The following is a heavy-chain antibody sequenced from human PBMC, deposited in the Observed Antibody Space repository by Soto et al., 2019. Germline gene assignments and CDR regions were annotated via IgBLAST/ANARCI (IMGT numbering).Heavy chain of an antibody. CDR3: ARSNYDFWRANWFDP. V-gene: IGHV4-4*02. CDR2: IYHSGST. D-gene: IGHD3-3*01. Sequence: SETLSLTCAVSGGSISSSNWWSWVRQPPGKGLEWIGEIYHSGSTNYNPSLKSRVTISVDKSKNQFSLKLSSVTAADTAVYYCARSNYDFWRANWFDPWGQGTLVTVSS. J-gene: IGHJ5*02. CDR1: GGSISSSNW.